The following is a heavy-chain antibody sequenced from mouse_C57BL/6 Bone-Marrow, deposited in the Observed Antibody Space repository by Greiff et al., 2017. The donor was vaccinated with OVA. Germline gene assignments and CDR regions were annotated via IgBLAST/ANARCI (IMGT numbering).Heavy chain of an antibody. J-gene: IGHJ1*03. CDR2: IYPGSGNT. D-gene: IGHD2-4*01. CDR3: ASYDYDYWYFDV. Sequence: VKLMESGPELVKPGASVKISCKASGYSFTRYYIHWVKQRPGQGLEWIGWIYPGSGNTKYNEKFKGKATLTADTSSSTAYMQLSSLTSEDSAVYYCASYDYDYWYFDVWGTGTTVTVSS. V-gene: IGHV1-66*01. CDR1: GYSFTRYY.